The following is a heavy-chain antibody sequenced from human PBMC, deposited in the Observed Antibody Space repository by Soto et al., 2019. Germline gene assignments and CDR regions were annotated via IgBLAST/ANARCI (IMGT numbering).Heavy chain of an antibody. D-gene: IGHD2-15*01. V-gene: IGHV4-39*01. CDR1: GGSISSSGYY. Sequence: SETLSLTCTVSGGSISSSGYYWGWIRQPPGKGLEWIGSIYYSGSTYYNPSLKSRVTISVDTSKNQFSLKLSSVTAADTAVYYCARNIVVVVAARSDYYGMDVWGQGTTVTVSS. CDR2: IYYSGST. CDR3: ARNIVVVVAARSDYYGMDV. J-gene: IGHJ6*02.